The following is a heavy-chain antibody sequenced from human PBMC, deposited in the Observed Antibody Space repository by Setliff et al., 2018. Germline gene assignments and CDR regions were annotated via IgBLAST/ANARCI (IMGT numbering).Heavy chain of an antibody. CDR3: VRDRWKVIVNRGDDAFDL. CDR1: GFTFSNYY. CDR2: IHESGTPT. Sequence: GGSLRLSCAASGFTFSNYYMTWIRQAPGKGREWISYIHESGTPTYDADSVKGRFTVSRDNAKNSLDLQMSSLRGEDTAVYYCVRDRWKVIVNRGDDAFDLWGQGAMVTVSS. V-gene: IGHV3-11*04. D-gene: IGHD3-22*01. J-gene: IGHJ3*01.